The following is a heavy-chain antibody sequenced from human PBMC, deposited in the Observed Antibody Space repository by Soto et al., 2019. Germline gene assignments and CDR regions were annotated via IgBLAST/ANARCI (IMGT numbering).Heavy chain of an antibody. Sequence: PSETLSLTCTVSGGSISSSSYYWGWIRQPPGKGLEWIGSIYYSGSTYYNPSLKSRVTISVDTSKNQFSLKLSSVTAADTAVYYCARQIYTSLAAPFDPWGQGTPVTVSS. CDR2: IYYSGST. CDR1: GGSISSSSYY. D-gene: IGHD2-15*01. J-gene: IGHJ5*02. CDR3: ARQIYTSLAAPFDP. V-gene: IGHV4-39*01.